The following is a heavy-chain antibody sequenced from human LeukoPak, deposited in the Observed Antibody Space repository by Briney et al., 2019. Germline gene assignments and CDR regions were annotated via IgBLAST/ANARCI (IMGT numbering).Heavy chain of an antibody. J-gene: IGHJ4*02. V-gene: IGHV3-74*01. CDR3: SRGVGATDS. CDR2: ITSDGSST. Sequence: GGSLRLSCTASGFTFSSCWMHWVRQAPGKGLEWVSRITSDGSSTSHADSVKGRFTISRDNAKNTLYLQMNSLRAEDTAVYYCSRGVGATDSWGQGTLVTVSS. D-gene: IGHD1-26*01. CDR1: GFTFSSCW.